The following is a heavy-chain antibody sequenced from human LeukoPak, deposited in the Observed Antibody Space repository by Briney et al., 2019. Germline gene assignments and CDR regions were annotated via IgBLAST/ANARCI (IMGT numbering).Heavy chain of an antibody. CDR1: GFTFSNYG. CDR3: ARASSSWYYFDY. Sequence: GGTLRLSCAASGFTFSNYGMNWVRQAPGKGLEWVSGITGSGGNTYYADSVKGRFTISRDNAKNSLYLQMNSLRAEDTAVYYCARASSSWYYFDYWGQGTLVTVSS. CDR2: ITGSGGNT. V-gene: IGHV3-21*06. D-gene: IGHD6-13*01. J-gene: IGHJ4*02.